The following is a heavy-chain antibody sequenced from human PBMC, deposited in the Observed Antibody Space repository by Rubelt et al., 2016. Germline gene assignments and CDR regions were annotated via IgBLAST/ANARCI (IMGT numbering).Heavy chain of an antibody. CDR3: ARDRTWLVPGLDAFDI. D-gene: IGHD6-19*01. CDR2: INAGTGNT. CDR1: GYTFTSYA. J-gene: IGHJ3*02. V-gene: IGHV1-3*01. Sequence: QVQLVQSGAEVKKPGASVKVSCKASGYTFTSYAMHWVRQAPGHRLEWMGWINAGTGNTKYSQKFQGRVTITTDTSTSTAYRELRSLRSDDTAVYYCARDRTWLVPGLDAFDIWGQGTMVTVSS.